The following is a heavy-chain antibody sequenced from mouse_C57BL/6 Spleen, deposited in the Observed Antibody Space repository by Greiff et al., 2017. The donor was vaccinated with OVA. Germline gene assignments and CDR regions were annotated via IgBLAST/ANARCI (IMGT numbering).Heavy chain of an antibody. D-gene: IGHD2-4*01. CDR2: ISDGGSYT. CDR3: AIYYDYDEGGYFDY. J-gene: IGHJ2*01. Sequence: EVKLMESGGGLVKPGGSLKLSCAASGFTFSSYAMSWVRQTPEKRLEWVATISDGGSYTYYPDNVKGRFTISRDNAKNNLYLQMSHLKSEDTAMYYCAIYYDYDEGGYFDYWGQGTTLTVSS. CDR1: GFTFSSYA. V-gene: IGHV5-4*03.